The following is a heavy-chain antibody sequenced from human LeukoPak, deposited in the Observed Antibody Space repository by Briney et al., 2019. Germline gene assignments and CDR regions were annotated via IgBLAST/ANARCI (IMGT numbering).Heavy chain of an antibody. V-gene: IGHV1-69*04. Sequence: SVKVSCKASGGTFSSYAISWVRQAPGQGLEWMGRIIPILGIANYAQKFQGRVTITADKSTSTAYMELSSLRSEDTAVYYCANTKSIPSFGVPQYYYGMDVWGQGTTVTVSS. CDR2: IIPILGIA. CDR1: GGTFSSYA. J-gene: IGHJ6*02. CDR3: ANTKSIPSFGVPQYYYGMDV. D-gene: IGHD3-3*01.